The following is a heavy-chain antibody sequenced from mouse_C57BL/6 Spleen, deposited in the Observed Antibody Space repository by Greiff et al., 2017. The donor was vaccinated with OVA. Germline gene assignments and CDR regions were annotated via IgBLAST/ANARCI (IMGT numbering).Heavy chain of an antibody. D-gene: IGHD1-1*01. V-gene: IGHV1-26*01. J-gene: IGHJ4*01. CDR1: GYTFTDYY. CDR3: ARRYYYGPMDY. CDR2: INPNNGGT. Sequence: EVQLQQSGPELVKPGASVKISCKASGYTFTDYYMNWVKQSHGKSLEWIGDINPNNGGTSYNQKFKGKATLTVDKSSSTAYMELRSLTSEDSAVYYCARRYYYGPMDYWGQGTSVTVSS.